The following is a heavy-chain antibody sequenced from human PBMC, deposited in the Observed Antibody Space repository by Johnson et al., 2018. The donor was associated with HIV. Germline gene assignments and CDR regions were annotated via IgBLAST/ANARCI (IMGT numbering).Heavy chain of an antibody. CDR1: GFTVSSNY. CDR2: IHSGGST. J-gene: IGHJ3*02. CDR3: ARGLTGEQVDI. Sequence: EVQLVESGGGLVQPGGSLRLSCAASGFTVSSNYMSWVRQAPGKGLEWVSVIHSGGSTYYADSVKGRFTISRDNSKNTLYLPMNSLRAEDTAVYYCARGLTGEQVDIWGQGTVVTVSS. D-gene: IGHD3-16*01. V-gene: IGHV3-66*01.